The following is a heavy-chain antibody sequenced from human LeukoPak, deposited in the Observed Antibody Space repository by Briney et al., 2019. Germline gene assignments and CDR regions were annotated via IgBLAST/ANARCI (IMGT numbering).Heavy chain of an antibody. V-gene: IGHV3-7*01. CDR1: GFTFSSYW. D-gene: IGHD3-10*01. Sequence: GSLRLSCAASGFTFSSYWMSWVRQAPGKGLEWVANIKQDGSEKYYVDSVKGRFTISRDNAKNSLYLQMNSLRAEDTAVYYCAREMVRGVISAFDIWGQGTMVTVSS. CDR3: AREMVRGVISAFDI. J-gene: IGHJ3*02. CDR2: IKQDGSEK.